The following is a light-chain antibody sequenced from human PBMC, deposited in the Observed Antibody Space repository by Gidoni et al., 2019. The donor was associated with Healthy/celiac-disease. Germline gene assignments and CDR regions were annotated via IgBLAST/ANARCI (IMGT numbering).Light chain of an antibody. CDR1: QGIRSY. CDR2: AAS. CDR3: RQYYRYPCS. V-gene: IGKV1-8*01. J-gene: IGKJ2*04. Sequence: AIRMTQSPSSFSASTGDRVTITCRASQGIRSYLAWYQQKPGKAPKLLIYAASTLQSGVPSRFSGSGSGTDFTLAISCLQSEDFATYYCRQYYRYPCSFGQGTKLEIK.